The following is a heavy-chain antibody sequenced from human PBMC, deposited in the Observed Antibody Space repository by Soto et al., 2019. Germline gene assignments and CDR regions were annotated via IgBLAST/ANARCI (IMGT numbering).Heavy chain of an antibody. D-gene: IGHD3-10*01. V-gene: IGHV3-23*01. CDR2: ISGSGSST. CDR3: AKGAGGSGPIRLDY. Sequence: EVPLLESGGGLVQPGGSLRLSCAASGFTFSSSVMNWVRQAPGRGLEWVSGISGSGSSTDYADSVRGRFTISRDNSKNTLYLQMRSLGAADTAVYYCAKGAGGSGPIRLDYWGQGTLVSVSS. J-gene: IGHJ4*02. CDR1: GFTFSSSV.